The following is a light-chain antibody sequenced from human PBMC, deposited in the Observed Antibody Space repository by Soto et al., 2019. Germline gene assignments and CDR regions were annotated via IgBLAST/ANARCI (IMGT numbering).Light chain of an antibody. CDR2: DAS. J-gene: IGKJ1*01. Sequence: DIQMTQSPSSLSASVGDRVTITCRASQSISHWLAWYQQKPGKAPKLLIYDASTLESGVPSRFSGGGFGTDVTLTIGSLQADDFATYYCQQYSSYSTFGPGTKVEMK. CDR1: QSISHW. V-gene: IGKV1-5*01. CDR3: QQYSSYST.